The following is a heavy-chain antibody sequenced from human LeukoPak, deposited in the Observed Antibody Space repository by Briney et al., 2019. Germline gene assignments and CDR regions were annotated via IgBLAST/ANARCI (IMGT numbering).Heavy chain of an antibody. CDR3: ATGMAVARNTYYYYGMDV. V-gene: IGHV1-24*01. J-gene: IGHJ6*02. CDR1: GYTLTELS. Sequence: GASVKVSCKVSGYTLTELSMHWVRQAPGKGLEWMGGFDPEDGETIYAQKFQGRVTMTEDTSTDTVYMELSSLRSEDTAVYYCATGMAVARNTYYYYGMDVRGQGTTVTVSS. CDR2: FDPEDGET. D-gene: IGHD6-19*01.